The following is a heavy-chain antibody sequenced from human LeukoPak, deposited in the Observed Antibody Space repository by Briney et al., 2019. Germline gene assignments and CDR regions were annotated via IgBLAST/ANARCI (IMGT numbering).Heavy chain of an antibody. V-gene: IGHV3-73*01. CDR3: AKDWTDGYNQY. CDR1: GFTFSGSA. Sequence: GGSLRLSCAASGFTFSGSAMHWVRQASGKGLEWVGRIRSKANSYATAYAASVKGRFTISRDDSKNTAYLQMNSLRAEDTAVYYCAKDWTDGYNQYWGQGTLVTVSS. J-gene: IGHJ4*02. CDR2: IRSKANSYAT. D-gene: IGHD5-24*01.